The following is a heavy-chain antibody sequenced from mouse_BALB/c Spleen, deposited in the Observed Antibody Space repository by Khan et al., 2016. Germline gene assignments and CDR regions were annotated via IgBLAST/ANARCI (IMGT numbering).Heavy chain of an antibody. CDR1: GFSIIAYG. CDR2: IWGDGSK. J-gene: IGHJ4*01. CDR3: DRDGWGYYAIDY. V-gene: IGHV2-6-7*01. Sequence: QVQLKQSGPGLVAPSQSLSISCTVSGFSIIAYGVNWVRQPPGKGLEWLGMIWGDGSKDYNSALKSRLNITKVNSKSQVFLKMNGLQNDDTTKDYCDRDGWGYYAIDYWGQGTSVTVSS. D-gene: IGHD2-2*01.